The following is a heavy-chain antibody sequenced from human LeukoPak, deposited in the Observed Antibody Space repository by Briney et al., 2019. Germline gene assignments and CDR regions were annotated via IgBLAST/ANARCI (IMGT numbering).Heavy chain of an antibody. CDR3: ASARESCIGSTCYEYFHH. CDR2: FYSPGST. V-gene: IGHV3-53*01. J-gene: IGHJ1*01. CDR1: GFTVSSNY. Sequence: PGGSLRLSCADSGFTVSSNYMRWVRQAPGRGLEWVSVFYSPGSTYYADSVHGRFTISRDNSLNTLFLQMNSLRVEDTAVYYCASARESCIGSTCYEYFHHWGQGTPLTVSS. D-gene: IGHD2-2*01.